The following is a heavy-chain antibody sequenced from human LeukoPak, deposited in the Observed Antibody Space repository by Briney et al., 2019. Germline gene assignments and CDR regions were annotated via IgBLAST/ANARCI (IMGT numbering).Heavy chain of an antibody. V-gene: IGHV3-21*01. Sequence: GGSLRLSCAASGFTFSSYTMHWVRQAPGKGLEWVSSISGRSSHIYYADSVKGRFTINRDNAKNSLYLQVNSLRAEDTAVYYCAREGADAFDIWGQGTMVTVSS. CDR3: AREGADAFDI. D-gene: IGHD1-26*01. J-gene: IGHJ3*02. CDR1: GFTFSSYT. CDR2: ISGRSSHI.